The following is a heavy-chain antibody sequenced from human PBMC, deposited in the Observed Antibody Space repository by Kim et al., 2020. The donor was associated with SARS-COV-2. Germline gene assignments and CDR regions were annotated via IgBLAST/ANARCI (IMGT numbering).Heavy chain of an antibody. CDR2: ISSSSSTI. CDR1: GFTFSSYS. J-gene: IGHJ4*02. CDR3: ARITLVDDIVVVPAAPFDY. D-gene: IGHD2-2*01. Sequence: GGSLRLSCAASGFTFSSYSMNWVRQAPGKGLEWVSYISSSSSTIYYADSVKGRFTISRDNAKNSLYLQMNSLRDEDTAVYYCARITLVDDIVVVPAAPFDYWGQRTLVTVSS. V-gene: IGHV3-48*02.